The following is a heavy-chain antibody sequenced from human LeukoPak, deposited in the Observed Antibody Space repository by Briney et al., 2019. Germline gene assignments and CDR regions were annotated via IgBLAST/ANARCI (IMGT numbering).Heavy chain of an antibody. CDR2: ISYDGSNK. V-gene: IGHV3-30-3*01. CDR1: GFTFSSYA. CDR3: ARDPLDYYDSSGYYHAPFDY. Sequence: GGSLRLSCAASGFTFSSYAMHWVRQAPGKGLEWVAVISYDGSNKYYADSVKGRFTISRDNSKNTLYLQMNSLRAEDTAVYYCARDPLDYYDSSGYYHAPFDYWGQGTLVTVSS. D-gene: IGHD3-22*01. J-gene: IGHJ4*02.